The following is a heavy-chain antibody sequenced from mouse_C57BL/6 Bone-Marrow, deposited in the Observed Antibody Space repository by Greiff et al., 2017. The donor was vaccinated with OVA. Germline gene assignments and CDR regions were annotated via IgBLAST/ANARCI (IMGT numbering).Heavy chain of an antibody. Sequence: QVQLKESGAELARPGASVKLSCKASGYTFTSYGISWVKQRTGQGLEWIGEIYPRSGNTYYNEKFKGKATLTADKSSSTAYMELRSLTSEDSAVYFCAGANWGPSDYWGQGTTLTVSS. V-gene: IGHV1-81*01. CDR2: IYPRSGNT. CDR3: AGANWGPSDY. J-gene: IGHJ2*01. D-gene: IGHD4-1*01. CDR1: GYTFTSYG.